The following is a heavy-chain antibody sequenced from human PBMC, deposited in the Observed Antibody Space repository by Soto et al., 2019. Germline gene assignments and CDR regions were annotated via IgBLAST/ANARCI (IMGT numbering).Heavy chain of an antibody. Sequence: GASVKVSCKASGYTFTSYYMHWVRQAPGQGLEWMGIINPSGGSTSYAQKFQGRVTMTRDTSTSTVYMELSSLRSEDTAVYYCARETERDSSGYVVPNFDYWGQGTLVTVSS. J-gene: IGHJ4*02. D-gene: IGHD3-22*01. V-gene: IGHV1-46*01. CDR1: GYTFTSYY. CDR3: ARETERDSSGYVVPNFDY. CDR2: INPSGGST.